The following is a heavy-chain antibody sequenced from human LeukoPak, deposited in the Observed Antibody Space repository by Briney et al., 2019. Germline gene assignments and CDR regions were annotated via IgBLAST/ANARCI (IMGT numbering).Heavy chain of an antibody. D-gene: IGHD1-14*01. CDR2: LRSKADSYAT. Sequence: PGGSLRLSCAPSAFTLSGSAIHWVRQASGEGVEWIGRLRSKADSYATAYAASVKGRFTISRDDSKNTAYLQMNSLKTEDTAVYYCTRPSHSYGTDAFDIWGQGTMVTVSS. CDR3: TRPSHSYGTDAFDI. V-gene: IGHV3-73*01. J-gene: IGHJ3*02. CDR1: AFTLSGSA.